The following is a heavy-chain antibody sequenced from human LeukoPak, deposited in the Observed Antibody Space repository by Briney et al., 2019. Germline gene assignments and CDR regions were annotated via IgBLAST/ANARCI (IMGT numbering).Heavy chain of an antibody. CDR1: GYTFTSYD. D-gene: IGHD1-26*01. CDR2: MNPNSGNT. J-gene: IGHJ3*02. Sequence: GASVKVSCKASGYTFTSYDINWVRQATGQGLEWMGWMNPNSGNTGYAQKFQGRVTITRNTSISTAYMELSSLRSEDTVVYYCASDVGATSYDAFDIWGQGTMVTVSS. V-gene: IGHV1-8*03. CDR3: ASDVGATSYDAFDI.